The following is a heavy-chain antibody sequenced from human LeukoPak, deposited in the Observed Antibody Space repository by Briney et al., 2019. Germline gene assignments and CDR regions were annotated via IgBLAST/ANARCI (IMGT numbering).Heavy chain of an antibody. CDR2: ISGGSSYI. J-gene: IGHJ1*01. Sequence: PGGSLRLSCAASGFTFSNYIMNWVCQAPGKGLEWVASISGGSSYIFHADSVKGRFTISRDNSKNSVFLQMNSLRVDDTALYYCARGDYYDSSPHYWGQGTLVIVSS. CDR1: GFTFSNYI. V-gene: IGHV3-21*01. D-gene: IGHD3-22*01. CDR3: ARGDYYDSSPHY.